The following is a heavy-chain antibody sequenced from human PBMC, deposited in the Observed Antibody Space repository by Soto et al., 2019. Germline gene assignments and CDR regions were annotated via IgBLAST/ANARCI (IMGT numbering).Heavy chain of an antibody. D-gene: IGHD6-19*01. CDR2: IYPGDSDT. J-gene: IGHJ6*02. CDR1: GYSFSSYW. Sequence: GESLKIFCKGSGYSFSSYWIGWVREMPGKGLEWMGIIYPGDSDTRYSPYFQGQVTISADKSISTDYLQWSSLKASDTAMYYCARQAGTRGYYYYYGMDVWGQGTTVTVSS. V-gene: IGHV5-51*01. CDR3: ARQAGTRGYYYYYGMDV.